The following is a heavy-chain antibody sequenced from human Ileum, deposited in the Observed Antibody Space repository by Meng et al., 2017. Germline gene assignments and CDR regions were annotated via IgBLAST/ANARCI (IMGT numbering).Heavy chain of an antibody. V-gene: IGHV3-23*01. D-gene: IGHD3-16*01. J-gene: IGHJ6*02. Sequence: GESLKISCAASGFMFRSNAMTWVRQPPGKGLEWVSIILYDEGTHYADFVKGRFIISRDNSKNTVYLQMNNVRVEDTAVYYCAKDLHYFSAMDVWGQGATVTVSS. CDR2: IILYDEGT. CDR1: GFMFRSNA. CDR3: AKDLHYFSAMDV.